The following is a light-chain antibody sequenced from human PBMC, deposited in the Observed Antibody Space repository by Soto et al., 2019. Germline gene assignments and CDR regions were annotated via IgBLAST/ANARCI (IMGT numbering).Light chain of an antibody. Sequence: EIVMTQSPATLSVSPGERARLSCRASQSVSSYLAWYQQKPGQAPRLLIYDASNRATGIPARFGGSGSGTDFTLTISSLEPEDFAVYYCQQRQHWPPITFGQGTRLEIK. CDR1: QSVSSY. CDR3: QQRQHWPPIT. CDR2: DAS. J-gene: IGKJ5*01. V-gene: IGKV3-11*01.